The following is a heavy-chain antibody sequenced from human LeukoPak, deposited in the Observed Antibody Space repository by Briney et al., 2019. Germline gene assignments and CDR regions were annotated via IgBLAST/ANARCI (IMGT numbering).Heavy chain of an antibody. CDR2: IYQSGST. CDR3: ARRDGDI. CDR1: GGSFSGYY. J-gene: IGHJ3*02. D-gene: IGHD5-24*01. V-gene: IGHV4-34*01. Sequence: SETLSLTCAVYGGSFSGYYWSWLRQPPGKGLEGIGYIYQSGSTNYNPSLKSRGTISVDTSKNQLSLKLSSVTAADTAVYYCARRDGDIWGQGTMVTVSS.